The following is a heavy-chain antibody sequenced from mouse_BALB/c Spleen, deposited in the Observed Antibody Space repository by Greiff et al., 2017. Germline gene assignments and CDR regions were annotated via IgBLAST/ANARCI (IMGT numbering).Heavy chain of an antibody. Sequence: EVQLQQSGPDLVKPSQSLSLTCTVTGYSITSGYSWHWIRQYPGNKLEWMGYIHYGGSTNYNPSLKSRISITRDTSKNQFFLQLNSVTTEDTATYYYAIIYYFPFAYWGQGTLVTVSA. V-gene: IGHV3-1*02. CDR2: IHYGGST. D-gene: IGHD2-1*01. CDR1: GYSITSGYS. J-gene: IGHJ3*01. CDR3: AIIYYFPFAY.